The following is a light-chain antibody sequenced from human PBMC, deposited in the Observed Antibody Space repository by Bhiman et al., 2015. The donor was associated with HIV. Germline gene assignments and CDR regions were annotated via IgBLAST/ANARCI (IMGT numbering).Light chain of an antibody. CDR3: QSFDLNLGASSHSSGLSLGGSNV. CDR1: SSNIGAGYD. J-gene: IGLJ2*01. Sequence: QSVLTQPPSVSGAPGQRVTISCTGSSSNIGAGYDVHWYQQLPGTAPKVLIYGNFNRPSGVPDRFSGSKSGTSASLSISGLQAGDEADYFCQSFDLNLGASSHSSGLSLGGSNVFGGGTRLTV. CDR2: GNF. V-gene: IGLV1-40*01.